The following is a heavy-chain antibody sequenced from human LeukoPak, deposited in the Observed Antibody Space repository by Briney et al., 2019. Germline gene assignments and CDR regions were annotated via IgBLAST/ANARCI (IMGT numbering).Heavy chain of an antibody. V-gene: IGHV5-10-1*01. CDR2: IDPSDSYT. D-gene: IGHD6-13*01. J-gene: IGHJ4*02. Sequence: HGESLKISCKGSGYSFTSYWISWVRQMPGKGLEWMGRIDPSDSYTNYSPSFQGHVTISADKSISTAYLLRSSLKASDTAMYYCARHRGDSSSVDYWGQGTLVTVSS. CDR1: GYSFTSYW. CDR3: ARHRGDSSSVDY.